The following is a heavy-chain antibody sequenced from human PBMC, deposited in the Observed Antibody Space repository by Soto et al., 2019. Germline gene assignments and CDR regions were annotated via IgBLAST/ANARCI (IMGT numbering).Heavy chain of an antibody. D-gene: IGHD3-22*01. V-gene: IGHV3-30-3*01. CDR2: ISYDGSNK. CDR3: ARDSIQYYDSGLPFDP. Sequence: PGGSLRLSCAASGFTFSSYAMHWVRQAPGKGLEWVAVISYDGSNKYYADSVKGRFTISRDNSKNTLYLQMNSLRAEDTAVYYCARDSIQYYDSGLPFDPWGQGTLGTVSS. CDR1: GFTFSSYA. J-gene: IGHJ5*02.